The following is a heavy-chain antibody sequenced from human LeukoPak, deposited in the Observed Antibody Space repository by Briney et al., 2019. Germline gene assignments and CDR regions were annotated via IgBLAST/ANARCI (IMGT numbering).Heavy chain of an antibody. CDR3: ARAPEYDYVWGSYRQAYYFDY. Sequence: SETLSLTCTVSDGSISSGDYYWSWIRQPPGKGLEWIGYIYYSGSTYYNPSLKSRVTISVDTSKNQFSLKLSSVTAADTAVYYCARAPEYDYVWGSYRQAYYFDYWGQGTLVTVSS. CDR1: DGSISSGDYY. V-gene: IGHV4-30-4*01. D-gene: IGHD3-16*02. J-gene: IGHJ4*02. CDR2: IYYSGST.